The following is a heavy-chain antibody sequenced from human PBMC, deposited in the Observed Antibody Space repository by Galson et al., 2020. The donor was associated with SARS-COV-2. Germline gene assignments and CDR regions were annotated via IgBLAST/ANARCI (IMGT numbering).Heavy chain of an antibody. V-gene: IGHV4-61*02. CDR3: ARSHDTSGNVITLSLQDALVFD. CDR1: RTPIIGVRCY. D-gene: IGHD3-22*01. J-gene: IGHJ5*01. Sequence: SDTLSFTCTVLRTPIIGVRCYWCWIRPPARKCLERTRRIHTTGGTNYNTSLKSRVTISVDTSKNQFSLSLSSVTAADTAVYYCARSHDTSGNVITLSLQDALVFD. CDR2: IHTTGGT.